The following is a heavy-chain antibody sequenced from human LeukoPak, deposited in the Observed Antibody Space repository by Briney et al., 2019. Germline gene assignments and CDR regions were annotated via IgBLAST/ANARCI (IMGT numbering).Heavy chain of an antibody. CDR1: GFTFSSYS. D-gene: IGHD3-10*01. CDR3: TRAYDSGTYSTFDY. Sequence: PGGSLRLSCAASGFTFSSYSMNWARQAPGKGLEWVSSISSSSVYIYYADSVKGRFTISRDNAKNTVFLQMNNLTAEDTAVYYCTRAYDSGTYSTFDYWGQGALVTVTS. V-gene: IGHV3-21*01. J-gene: IGHJ4*02. CDR2: ISSSSVYI.